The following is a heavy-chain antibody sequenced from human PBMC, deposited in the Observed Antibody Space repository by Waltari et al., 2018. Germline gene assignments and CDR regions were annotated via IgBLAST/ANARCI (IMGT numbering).Heavy chain of an antibody. CDR1: GFSCINHY. D-gene: IGHD5-12*01. Sequence: EVQLVESGGGLIQPGGSLRLSCAASGFSCINHYLCWVRRAPGKGLEWVSMIYAGGSGATTVYADSVKGRFTISRDNSKNTLYLQMNGLRAEDTAVYYCARAGLGSPLEWLRIFDYWGQGSLVTVSS. CDR3: ARAGLGSPLEWLRIFDY. CDR2: IYAGGSGATT. J-gene: IGHJ4*02. V-gene: IGHV3-53*01.